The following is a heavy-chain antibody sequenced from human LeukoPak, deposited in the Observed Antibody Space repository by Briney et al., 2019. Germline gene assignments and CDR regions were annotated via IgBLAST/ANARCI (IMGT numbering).Heavy chain of an antibody. CDR1: GFTFSTYA. D-gene: IGHD3-22*01. Sequence: GGSLRLSCAASGFTFSTYAMSWVRQAPGKGLEWVSAISGSGGSTYYADSVRGRFTISRDNSKNTLYLQMNSLRAEDTAVYYCAKSLVVITYFDYWGQGTLVTVSS. CDR2: ISGSGGST. J-gene: IGHJ4*02. CDR3: AKSLVVITYFDY. V-gene: IGHV3-23*01.